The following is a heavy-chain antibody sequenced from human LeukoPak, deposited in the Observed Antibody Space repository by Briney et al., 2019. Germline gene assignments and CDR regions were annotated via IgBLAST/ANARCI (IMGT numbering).Heavy chain of an antibody. CDR2: MNPNSGNT. D-gene: IGHD3-22*01. V-gene: IGHV1-8*01. J-gene: IGHJ4*02. CDR1: GYTFTSYD. Sequence: ASVKVSCKASGYTFTSYDINWVRQATRQGREWMGWMNPNSGNTGYAQKFRGRVTMTRNTSISTAYMELSSLRSEDTAVYYCARGRGYSYGRYYYDSSGYSDYWGQGTLVTVSS. CDR3: ARGRGYSYGRYYYDSSGYSDY.